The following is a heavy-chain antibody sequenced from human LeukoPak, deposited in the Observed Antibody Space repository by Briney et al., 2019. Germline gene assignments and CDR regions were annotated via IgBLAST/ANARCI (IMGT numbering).Heavy chain of an antibody. CDR1: GFTFSSNA. CDR3: AKEPLAVSGTGFDY. D-gene: IGHD6-19*01. J-gene: IGHJ4*02. V-gene: IGHV3-23*01. CDR2: ISGSGGST. Sequence: PGGSLRLSCAASGFTFSSNAMSWVRHAPGKGLEWVSAISGSGGSTYYADSVKGRFTISRDNSKNTLYLQMNSLRAEDTAVYYCAKEPLAVSGTGFDYWGQGTLVTVSS.